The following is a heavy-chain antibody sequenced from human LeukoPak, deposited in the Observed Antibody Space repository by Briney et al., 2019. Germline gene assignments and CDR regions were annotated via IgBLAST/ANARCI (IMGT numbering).Heavy chain of an antibody. CDR3: ARDPPRIVVVVAATNYYGMDV. D-gene: IGHD2-15*01. V-gene: IGHV1-18*01. CDR2: ISAYNGNT. Sequence: ASVKVSCKASGYTFTSYGISWVRQAPGQGLEWMGWISAYNGNTNYAQKLQGRVTMTTDTSTSTAYMELRSLKSDDTAVYYCARDPPRIVVVVAATNYYGMDVWGQGTTVTVSS. J-gene: IGHJ6*02. CDR1: GYTFTSYG.